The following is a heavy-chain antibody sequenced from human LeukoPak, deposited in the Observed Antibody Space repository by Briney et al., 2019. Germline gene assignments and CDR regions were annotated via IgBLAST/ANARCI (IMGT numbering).Heavy chain of an antibody. Sequence: PSETLSLTCTVSGGSISSTSYYWGWIRQPPGKGLEWIGYIYYSGSTNYNPSLKSRVTISVDTSKNQFSLKLSSVTAADTAVYYCARGREGTTKFDPWGQGTLVTVSS. CDR2: IYYSGST. D-gene: IGHD2/OR15-2a*01. J-gene: IGHJ5*02. V-gene: IGHV4-61*05. CDR3: ARGREGTTKFDP. CDR1: GGSISSTSYY.